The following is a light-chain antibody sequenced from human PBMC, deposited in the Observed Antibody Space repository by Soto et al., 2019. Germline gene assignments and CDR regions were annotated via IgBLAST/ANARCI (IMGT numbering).Light chain of an antibody. J-gene: IGKJ1*01. V-gene: IGKV3-20*01. Sequence: EIVLTQSPGTLSLSPGERATLSCRASQSVNSGYLAWYQQTPGQAPRLLIYGTSTRASGIPDRFSGSWSGTDFTLTISRLEPEDFSVYSCQQYLASPPWTSGQGTTVE. CDR1: QSVNSGY. CDR2: GTS. CDR3: QQYLASPPWT.